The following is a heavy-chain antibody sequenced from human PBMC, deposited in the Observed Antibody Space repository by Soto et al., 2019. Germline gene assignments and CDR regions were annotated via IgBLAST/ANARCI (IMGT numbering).Heavy chain of an antibody. CDR1: GYTFTNYG. J-gene: IGHJ5*02. D-gene: IGHD3-16*02. Sequence: QVQLVQSGAEVKKPGASVKVSCKASGYTFTNYGISWERQAPGQGLKWMGWISTNSGHTDYAQNLRGRVTMTTDTSTTTAYMELRSLRSDDTAVYYCAREEYRQLDHWGQGTLVTVSS. V-gene: IGHV1-18*04. CDR3: AREEYRQLDH. CDR2: ISTNSGHT.